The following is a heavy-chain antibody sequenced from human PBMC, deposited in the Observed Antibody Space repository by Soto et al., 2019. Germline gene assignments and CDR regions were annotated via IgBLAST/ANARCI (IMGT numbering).Heavy chain of an antibody. CDR3: ARAVWFWELLYYYYYGMDV. D-gene: IGHD3-10*01. CDR1: GGTFSSYA. V-gene: IGHV1-69*01. CDR2: IIPIFGTA. Sequence: QVQLVQSGAEVKKPGSSVKVSCKASGGTFSSYAISWVRQAPGQGLEWMGGIIPIFGTANYAQKFQGRVTITADESTSTAYMELSSLRSEDTAVYYCARAVWFWELLYYYYYGMDVWGQGTTVTVSS. J-gene: IGHJ6*02.